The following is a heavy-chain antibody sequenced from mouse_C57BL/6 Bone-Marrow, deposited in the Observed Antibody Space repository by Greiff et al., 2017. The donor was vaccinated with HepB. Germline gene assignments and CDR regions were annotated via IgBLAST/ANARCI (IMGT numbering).Heavy chain of an antibody. V-gene: IGHV1-62-2*01. CDR1: GYTFTEYT. D-gene: IGHD6-2*01. J-gene: IGHJ1*03. CDR2: FYPGSGSI. Sequence: QVQLQQSGAELVKPGASVKLSCKASGYTFTEYTIHWVKQRPGQGLEWIGWFYPGSGSIKYNEKFKDKATLTADKSSSTVYMELSRLTSEDSAVYFCAIHEDKSRVRGWYFDVWGTGTTVTVSS. CDR3: AIHEDKSRVRGWYFDV.